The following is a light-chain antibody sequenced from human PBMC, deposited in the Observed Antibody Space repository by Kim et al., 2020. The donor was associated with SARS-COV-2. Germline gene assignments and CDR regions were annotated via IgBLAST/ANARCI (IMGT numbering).Light chain of an antibody. J-gene: IGKJ1*01. CDR1: QSISIW. CDR3: QQYKSYPWT. Sequence: GSVGDRITIPCRASQSISIWLAWYRQKPGKATKLLISKASSLESGVPSRFSGRGSGTEFTLTISSLQPDDSTTYYCQQYKSYPWTFGQGTKVDIK. CDR2: KAS. V-gene: IGKV1-5*03.